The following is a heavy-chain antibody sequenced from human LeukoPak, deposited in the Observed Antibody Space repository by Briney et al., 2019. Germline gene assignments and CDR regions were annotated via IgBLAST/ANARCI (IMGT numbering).Heavy chain of an antibody. CDR3: AREGYYDILTGYYIHYYFDY. D-gene: IGHD3-9*01. J-gene: IGHJ4*02. CDR1: GYTFTSYD. Sequence: ASVKVSCKASGYTFTSYDISWVRQAPGQGLEWMVWISAYNGNTNYAQKLQGRVTMTTDTSTSTAYMELRSLRSDDTAVYYCAREGYYDILTGYYIHYYFDYWGQGTLVIVSS. CDR2: ISAYNGNT. V-gene: IGHV1-18*01.